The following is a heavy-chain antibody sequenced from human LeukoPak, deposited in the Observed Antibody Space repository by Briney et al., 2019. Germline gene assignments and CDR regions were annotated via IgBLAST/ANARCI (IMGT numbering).Heavy chain of an antibody. CDR2: IYTSGST. Sequence: SETLSLTCTVSGGSISSSSYYWSWIRQPAGKGLEWIGRIYTSGSTNYNPSLKSRVTMSVDTSKNQFSLKLSSVTAADTAVYYCARGYYDSSGYYYGFDYWGQGTLVTVSS. D-gene: IGHD3-22*01. J-gene: IGHJ4*02. V-gene: IGHV4-61*02. CDR1: GGSISSSSYY. CDR3: ARGYYDSSGYYYGFDY.